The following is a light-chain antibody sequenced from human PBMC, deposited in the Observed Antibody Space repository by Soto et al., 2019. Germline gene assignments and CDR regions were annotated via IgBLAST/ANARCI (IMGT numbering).Light chain of an antibody. CDR3: ETWDSNTRV. V-gene: IGLV4-60*02. CDR2: LEGSGSY. J-gene: IGLJ3*02. Sequence: QSVLTQSSSASASLGSSVKLTCTLSSGHSSYIIAWHQQQPGKAPRYLMKLEGSGSYNKGSGVPDRFSGSSSGADRYLTISNPQFEDEADFYCETWDSNTRVFGGGTKLTV. CDR1: SGHSSYI.